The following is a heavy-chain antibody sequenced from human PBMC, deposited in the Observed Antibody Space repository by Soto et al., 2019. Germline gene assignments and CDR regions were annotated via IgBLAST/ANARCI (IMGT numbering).Heavy chain of an antibody. CDR1: GFTFSSYA. CDR3: ASGGVLGYCSGGSCQVDAFDI. J-gene: IGHJ3*02. D-gene: IGHD2-15*01. CDR2: ISSNGGST. V-gene: IGHV3-64*01. Sequence: GGSLRLSCAASGFTFSSYAMHWVRQAPGKGLKNVSAISSNGGSTYYANSVKGRFTISRDNSKNTLYLQMGSLRAEDMAVYYCASGGVLGYCSGGSCQVDAFDIWGQGTMVTVSS.